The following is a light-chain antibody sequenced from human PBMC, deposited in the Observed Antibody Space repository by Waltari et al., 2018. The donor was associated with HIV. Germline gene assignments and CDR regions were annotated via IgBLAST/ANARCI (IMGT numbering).Light chain of an antibody. CDR3: QSFNDNNEWV. Sequence: NFILTQTHSLSASPGATVIISCTSSSDSIASNYVPRFQQRPGAAPPTIIYEDNQRSSGIPDRFSGSIDTSSNSASLTISGLKTEDEADYYCQSFNDNNEWVFGGGTKVTVL. V-gene: IGLV6-57*02. J-gene: IGLJ3*02. CDR2: EDN. CDR1: SDSIASNY.